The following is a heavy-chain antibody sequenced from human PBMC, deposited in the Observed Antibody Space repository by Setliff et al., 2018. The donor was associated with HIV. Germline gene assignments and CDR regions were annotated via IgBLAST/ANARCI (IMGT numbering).Heavy chain of an antibody. V-gene: IGHV3-23*01. CDR1: GFSFRSYA. J-gene: IGHJ6*02. D-gene: IGHD2-15*01. CDR3: AKTLPTLYPPHDYYFAMDV. CDR2: ISGSGDST. Sequence: GGSLRLSCAASGFSFRSYAMSWVRQAPGKGLEWVSAISGSGDSTFYADSLKGRFTISRDNSKNTLYLQMNSLRAEDTAVYYCAKTLPTLYPPHDYYFAMDVWGQGTTVTVSS.